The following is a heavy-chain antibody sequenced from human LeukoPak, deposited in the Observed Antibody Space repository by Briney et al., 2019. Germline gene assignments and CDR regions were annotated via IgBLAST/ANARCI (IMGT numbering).Heavy chain of an antibody. D-gene: IGHD2-2*01. CDR1: GFTFDDYA. Sequence: GGSLRLSCAASGFTFDDYAVHWVRQAPGKGLEWVSGISWNSGTIGYADSVKGRFTISRDNAKNSLYLHMNSLRAEDTALYYCAKDIGGSTVYYGMDVWGQGTTVTVSS. V-gene: IGHV3-9*01. CDR2: ISWNSGTI. CDR3: AKDIGGSTVYYGMDV. J-gene: IGHJ6*02.